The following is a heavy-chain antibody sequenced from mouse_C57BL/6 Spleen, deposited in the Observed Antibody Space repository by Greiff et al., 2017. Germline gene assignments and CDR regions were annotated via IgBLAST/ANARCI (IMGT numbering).Heavy chain of an antibody. Sequence: QVQLQQPGAELVRPGTSVKLSCKASGYTFTSYWMHWVKQRPGQGLEWIGVIDPSDSYTNYNQKFKGKATLTVDTSSSTAYMQLSSLTSEDSAVYYCARGDYSNDWGQGTTLTVSS. D-gene: IGHD2-5*01. CDR3: ARGDYSND. CDR1: GYTFTSYW. J-gene: IGHJ2*01. V-gene: IGHV1-59*01. CDR2: IDPSDSYT.